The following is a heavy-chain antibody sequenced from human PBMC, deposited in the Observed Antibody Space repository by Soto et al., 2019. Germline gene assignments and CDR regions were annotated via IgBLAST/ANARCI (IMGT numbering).Heavy chain of an antibody. CDR3: AREQWGFDS. J-gene: IGHJ4*02. CDR1: NGSISTNGHY. CDR2: IYYTGNS. V-gene: IGHV4-31*03. Sequence: QVQLHESGPELVKSSQTLSLTCTVSNGSISTNGHYWTWIRQRPGKGLEWIAYIYYTGNSYYNPSLKGRFTXXIDTSKNQFSLTLRSVTAADTAVYYCAREQWGFDSWGQGTLVTVSS. D-gene: IGHD6-19*01.